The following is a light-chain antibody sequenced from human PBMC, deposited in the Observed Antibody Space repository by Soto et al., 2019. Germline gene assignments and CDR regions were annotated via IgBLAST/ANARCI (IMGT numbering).Light chain of an antibody. CDR3: QQYHTWPIT. CDR2: GAS. J-gene: IGKJ4*01. V-gene: IGKV3-20*01. CDR1: QSVSNNY. Sequence: EIVLTQSPGTLSLSPGERATLSCRASQSVSNNYLAWYQQKPGQAPRLLIYGASNRATGIPDRFSGSGSGTDFTLTISRLEPEVCAIYYCQQYHTWPITFGGGTKVEIK.